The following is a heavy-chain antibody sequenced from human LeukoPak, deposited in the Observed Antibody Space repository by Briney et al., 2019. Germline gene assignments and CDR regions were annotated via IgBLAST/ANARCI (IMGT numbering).Heavy chain of an antibody. CDR1: GFTFTSYA. V-gene: IGHV3-23*01. J-gene: IGHJ4*02. CDR3: AKWGPYSSGWYFSYFDY. CDR2: LTGDGNT. Sequence: GGSLRLSCAASGFTFTSYAMSWVRQAPGKGLEWVSVLTGDGNTYYADSVKGRFTNSRDDSKNTLFLQMNSLRAEDTAVYFCAKWGPYSSGWYFSYFDYWGQGTLVTVSS. D-gene: IGHD6-19*01.